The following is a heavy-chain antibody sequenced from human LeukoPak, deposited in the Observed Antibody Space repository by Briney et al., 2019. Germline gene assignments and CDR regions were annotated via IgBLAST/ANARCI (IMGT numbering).Heavy chain of an antibody. Sequence: GGSLRLSCVGSGFIFRSYAVTWVRQAPGKGLEWVSSITANGDATYYADSVKGRFTISRDNSKSTLYLQMSSLRAEDTAVYYCASGKWFGELLWAFDIWGQGTMVTVSS. CDR1: GFIFRSYA. CDR3: ASGKWFGELLWAFDI. CDR2: ITANGDAT. J-gene: IGHJ3*02. D-gene: IGHD3-10*01. V-gene: IGHV3-23*01.